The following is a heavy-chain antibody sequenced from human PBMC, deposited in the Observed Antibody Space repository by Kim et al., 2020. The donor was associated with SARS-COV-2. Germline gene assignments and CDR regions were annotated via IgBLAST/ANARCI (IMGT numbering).Heavy chain of an antibody. Sequence: GSPADYPSLKGRVSISVDTSKNQISLTLTSVTTADTAVYYCAREYSSFEFWGPGSLVTVSS. CDR2: GSP. CDR3: AREYSSFEF. D-gene: IGHD4-4*01. J-gene: IGHJ4*02. V-gene: IGHV4-59*01.